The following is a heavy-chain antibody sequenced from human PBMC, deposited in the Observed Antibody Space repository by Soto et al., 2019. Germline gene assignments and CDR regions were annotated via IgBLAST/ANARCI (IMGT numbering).Heavy chain of an antibody. CDR3: ARLGFGELLGPYYYYYGMDV. CDR1: GYSFTSYW. V-gene: IGHV5-10-1*01. CDR2: IDPSDSYT. Sequence: GESLKISCKGSGYSFTSYWINWVRQMPGKGLEWMGRIDPSDSYTNYSPSFQGHVTIPADKSISTAYLQWSSLKASDTAMYYCARLGFGELLGPYYYYYGMDVWGQGTTVTVSS. D-gene: IGHD3-10*01. J-gene: IGHJ6*02.